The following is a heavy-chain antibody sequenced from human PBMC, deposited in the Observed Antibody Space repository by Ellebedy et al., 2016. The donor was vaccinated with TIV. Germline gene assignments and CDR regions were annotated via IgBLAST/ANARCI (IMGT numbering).Heavy chain of an antibody. Sequence: GESLKISCAASGFTFSSYGMHWVRQAPGKGLEWVAVISYDGSNKYYADSVKGRFTISRDNSKNTLYLQMNSLRAEDTAVYYCARDRGVVVTAIPAGYFDYWGQGTLVTVSS. J-gene: IGHJ4*02. CDR2: ISYDGSNK. CDR1: GFTFSSYG. D-gene: IGHD2-21*02. CDR3: ARDRGVVVTAIPAGYFDY. V-gene: IGHV3-30*03.